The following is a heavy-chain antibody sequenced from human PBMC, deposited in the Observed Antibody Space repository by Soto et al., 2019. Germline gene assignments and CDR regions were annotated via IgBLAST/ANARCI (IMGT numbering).Heavy chain of an antibody. CDR3: AAIGYCSSTSCHSQFDY. D-gene: IGHD2-2*01. V-gene: IGHV5-10-1*03. CDR2: IDPSDSYT. J-gene: IGHJ4*02. CDR1: GYSFTSYW. Sequence: EVQLVQSGAEVKKPGESLRISCKGSGYSFTSYWISWVRQMPGKGLEWMGRIDPSDSYTNYSPSFQGHVTISADKSISTAYLQWSSLKASDTAMYYCAAIGYCSSTSCHSQFDYWGQGTLVTVSS.